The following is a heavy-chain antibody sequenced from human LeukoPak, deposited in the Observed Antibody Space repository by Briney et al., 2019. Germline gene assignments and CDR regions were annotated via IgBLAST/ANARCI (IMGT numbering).Heavy chain of an antibody. Sequence: PGGSLRLPCAASGFTFSSYEMNWVRQAPGKGLEWVSYISSSGSTIYYADSVKGRFTISRDNAKNSLYLQMNSLRAEDTAVYYCARVLEGTGDYWGQGTLVTVSS. J-gene: IGHJ4*02. D-gene: IGHD1-14*01. CDR1: GFTFSSYE. CDR3: ARVLEGTGDY. CDR2: ISSSGSTI. V-gene: IGHV3-48*03.